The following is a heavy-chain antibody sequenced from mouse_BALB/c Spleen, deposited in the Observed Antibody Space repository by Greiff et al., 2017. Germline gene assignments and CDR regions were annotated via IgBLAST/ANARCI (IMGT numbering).Heavy chain of an antibody. CDR3: AGGGHYYAMDY. CDR1: GYAFSSFW. CDR2: IYPGDGDT. Sequence: VQLQQSGPELVKPGASVKISCKASGYAFSSFWMNWVKQRPGQGLEWIGRIYPGDGDTNYNGKFKGKATLTADKSSSTAYMQLSSLTSVDSAVYYCAGGGHYYAMDYWGQGTSVTVSS. V-gene: IGHV1-82*01. J-gene: IGHJ4*01. D-gene: IGHD3-3*01.